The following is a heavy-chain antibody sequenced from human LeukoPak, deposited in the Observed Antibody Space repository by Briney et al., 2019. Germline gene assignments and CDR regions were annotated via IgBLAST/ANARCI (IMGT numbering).Heavy chain of an antibody. D-gene: IGHD3-10*01. CDR1: GFTVSSNY. V-gene: IGHV3-66*02. CDR3: AKVGKTENYYGSGRFSYYYYMDV. CDR2: IYSGGST. Sequence: GGSLRLSCAASGFTVSSNYMSWVRQAPGKGLEWVSGIYSGGSTYYADSVKGRFTISRDNSKNTLYLQMNSLRAEDTALYYCAKVGKTENYYGSGRFSYYYYMDVWGKGATVTISS. J-gene: IGHJ6*03.